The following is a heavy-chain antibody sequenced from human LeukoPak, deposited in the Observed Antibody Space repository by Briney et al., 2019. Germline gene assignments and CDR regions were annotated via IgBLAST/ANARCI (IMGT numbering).Heavy chain of an antibody. J-gene: IGHJ4*02. CDR2: TYYRSKWYS. CDR1: GDSVSTNRAA. CDR3: AREYDILTGYYMGFDY. V-gene: IGHV6-1*01. Sequence: SQTLSLTCAISGDSVSTNRAAWNWIRQSPSRGLEWLGRTYYRSKWYSDYTISVKSRITINSDTSKNQFSLQLNSVTPEDTAVYCCAREYDILTGYYMGFDYWGQGTLVTVSS. D-gene: IGHD3-9*01.